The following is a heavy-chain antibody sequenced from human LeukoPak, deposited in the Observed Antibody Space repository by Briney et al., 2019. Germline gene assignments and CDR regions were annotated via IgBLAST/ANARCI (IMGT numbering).Heavy chain of an antibody. J-gene: IGHJ6*02. V-gene: IGHV3-49*04. Sequence: PGGSLRLSCAASGFTFSSYGMHWVRQAPGKGLEWVGFIRSKAYGGTTEYAASVKGRFTISRDDSKSIAYLQMNSLKTEDTAVYYCTKTPKSCYLPSTCYYGMDVWGQGTTVTVSS. CDR2: IRSKAYGGTT. CDR1: GFTFSSYG. CDR3: TKTPKSCYLPSTCYYGMDV. D-gene: IGHD2-15*01.